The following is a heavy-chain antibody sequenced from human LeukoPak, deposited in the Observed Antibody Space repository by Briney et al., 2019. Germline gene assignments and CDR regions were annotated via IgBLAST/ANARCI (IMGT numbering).Heavy chain of an antibody. CDR2: INHSGST. V-gene: IGHV4-34*01. Sequence: GSLRLSCADSGFSFSSYTMNWVRQPPGKGLEWIGEINHSGSTNYNPSLKSRVTISVDTSKNQFSLKLSSVTAADTAVYYCARGSAPRYYYYYYMDVWGKGTTVTVSS. D-gene: IGHD6-6*01. CDR3: ARGSAPRYYYYYYMDV. J-gene: IGHJ6*03. CDR1: GFSFSSYT.